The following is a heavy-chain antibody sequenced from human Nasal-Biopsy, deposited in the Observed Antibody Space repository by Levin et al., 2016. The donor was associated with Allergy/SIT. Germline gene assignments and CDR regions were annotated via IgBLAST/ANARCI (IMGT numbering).Heavy chain of an antibody. V-gene: IGHV1-46*02. CDR1: GYIFNSDY. J-gene: IGHJ4*02. CDR3: VGEGERHFDWLFSYFDN. D-gene: IGHD3-9*01. CDR2: INLSGGRT. Sequence: ASVKVSCKASGYIFNSDYMYWVRQAPGQGLEWMGMINLSGGRTDYAQRFQGRVTMTRDTSTNTIYMELSSLTSEDTAVYYCVGEGERHFDWLFSYFDNWGQGTQVTVSS.